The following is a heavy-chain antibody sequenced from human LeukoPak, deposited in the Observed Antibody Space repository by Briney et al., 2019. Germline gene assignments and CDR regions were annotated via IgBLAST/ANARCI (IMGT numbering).Heavy chain of an antibody. D-gene: IGHD2-21*02. Sequence: ASVKVSCKASGYTFTGYYMHWVRQAPGQGLEWMGWINPNSSGTNYAQKFQGRVIMTLDTSISTAYMELSRLRSDDTAIYYCARVDGGDWYYFDYWGQGTLVTVSS. J-gene: IGHJ4*02. CDR2: INPNSSGT. V-gene: IGHV1-2*02. CDR3: ARVDGGDWYYFDY. CDR1: GYTFTGYY.